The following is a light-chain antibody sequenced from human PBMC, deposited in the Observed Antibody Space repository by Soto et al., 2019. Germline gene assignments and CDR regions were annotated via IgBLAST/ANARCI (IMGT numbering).Light chain of an antibody. V-gene: IGLV1-47*02. CDR3: AAWDDSLSGPV. Sequence: QSVLPQPPSASGTPGPRVTISCSGSNSNIGNNYVYRYQQLPGTAPKLLIYLNNQRPSGVPDRFSGSKSGTSASLAISGLRSEDEGDYHCAAWDDSLSGPVFGGGTQLTVL. CDR1: NSNIGNNY. CDR2: LNN. J-gene: IGLJ2*01.